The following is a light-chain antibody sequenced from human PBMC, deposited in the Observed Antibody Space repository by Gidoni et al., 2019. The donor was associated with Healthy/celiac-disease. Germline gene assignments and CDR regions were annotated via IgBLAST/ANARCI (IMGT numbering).Light chain of an antibody. CDR3: QQSYSTPWT. V-gene: IGKV1-39*01. Sequence: DIQMTQSPSSLSASVGDRVTITCRASQSISSYLNWYQQKPGKAPKLLIHAASRLQSGVPSRFSGSGSGTDFTLTISSLQPEDFATYYCQQSYSTPWTFGQGTKVEIK. CDR2: AAS. CDR1: QSISSY. J-gene: IGKJ1*01.